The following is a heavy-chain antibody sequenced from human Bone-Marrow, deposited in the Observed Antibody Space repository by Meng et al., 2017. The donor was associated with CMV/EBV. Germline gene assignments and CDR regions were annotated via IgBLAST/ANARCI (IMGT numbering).Heavy chain of an antibody. CDR2: TYYRSKCYN. J-gene: IGHJ6*02. Sequence: SCAISGDSVSSNSAAWNWIRQSPSRGLEWLGRTYYRSKCYNDYAVSVKSRITINPDTSKNQFSLQLNSVTPEDTAVYYCARDRYCSSTSCYTGGVSNYYYGMDVCGQGTTVTVSS. CDR3: ARDRYCSSTSCYTGGVSNYYYGMDV. CDR1: GDSVSSNSAA. V-gene: IGHV6-1*01. D-gene: IGHD2-2*02.